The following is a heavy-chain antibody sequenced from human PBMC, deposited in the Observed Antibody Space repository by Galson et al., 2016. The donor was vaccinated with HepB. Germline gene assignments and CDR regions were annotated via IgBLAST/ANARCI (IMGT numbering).Heavy chain of an antibody. J-gene: IGHJ6*02. D-gene: IGHD2-8*01. Sequence: SVKVSCKASAYVFVTHGISWVRQAPGQGLEWMAWISPYSGDTYYSHKFQGRVALTTVTSTGTAHMEMRSLRSDDTAVYYCARDKRFSCVNGVCSLGDQYFGMDVWGQGTTVIVSS. CDR3: ARDKRFSCVNGVCSLGDQYFGMDV. CDR1: AYVFVTHG. V-gene: IGHV1-18*01. CDR2: ISPYSGDT.